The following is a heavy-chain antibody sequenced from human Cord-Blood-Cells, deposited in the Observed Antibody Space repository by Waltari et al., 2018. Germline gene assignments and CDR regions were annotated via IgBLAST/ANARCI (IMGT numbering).Heavy chain of an antibody. D-gene: IGHD5-12*01. CDR3: ARDRDGYNYFDY. J-gene: IGHJ4*02. Sequence: VQLVESGGGLVKPGGSLRLSCAASGFTFSSYSMNWVRQAPGKGLEWVSSISSSSSYIYYADSVKGRFTISRDNAKNSLYLQMNSLRAEDTAVYYCARDRDGYNYFDYWGQGTLVTVSS. CDR1: GFTFSSYS. CDR2: ISSSSSYI. V-gene: IGHV3-21*01.